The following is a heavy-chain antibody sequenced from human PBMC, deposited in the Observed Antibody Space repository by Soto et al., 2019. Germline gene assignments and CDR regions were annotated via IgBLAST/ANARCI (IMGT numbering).Heavy chain of an antibody. CDR3: ARELRSYYYYGMDV. Sequence: SETLSLTCTVSGGSISSSSYYWGWIRQPPGKGLEWIGSIYYSGSTYYNPSLKSRFTISVDTSKNQFSLKLSSVTAADTAVYYCARELRSYYYYGMDVWGQGTTVTVSS. V-gene: IGHV4-39*07. J-gene: IGHJ6*02. CDR1: GGSISSSSYY. CDR2: IYYSGST.